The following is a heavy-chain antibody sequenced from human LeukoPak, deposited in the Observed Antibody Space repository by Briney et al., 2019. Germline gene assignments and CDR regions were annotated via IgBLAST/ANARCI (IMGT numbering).Heavy chain of an antibody. J-gene: IGHJ4*02. CDR2: INPNSGDT. D-gene: IGHD2-21*02. CDR3: ARDYCGGDCFPDY. CDR1: GYTFTNNY. V-gene: IGHV1-2*06. Sequence: ASVKVSCKASGYTFTNNYLHWVRQAPGQGLEWMGRINPNSGDTNYAQKFQGRVTMTRDTSISTAYMELSRLRSDDTAVYYCARDYCGGDCFPDYWGQGTLVTVSS.